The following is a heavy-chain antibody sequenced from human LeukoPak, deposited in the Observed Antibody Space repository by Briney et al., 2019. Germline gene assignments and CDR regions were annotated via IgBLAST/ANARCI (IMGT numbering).Heavy chain of an antibody. CDR1: GFTFSNYY. Sequence: GGSLRLSCAASGFTFSNYYMTWIRQAPGKGLQWISFISDSGNTIYYADSVEGRSIISRDNAKNSLYLQMHSLRAEDTAMYYCARSTLPGRSGRTEFFQHWGQGTLVTVSS. J-gene: IGHJ1*01. D-gene: IGHD6-19*01. CDR2: ISDSGNTI. CDR3: ARSTLPGRSGRTEFFQH. V-gene: IGHV3-11*01.